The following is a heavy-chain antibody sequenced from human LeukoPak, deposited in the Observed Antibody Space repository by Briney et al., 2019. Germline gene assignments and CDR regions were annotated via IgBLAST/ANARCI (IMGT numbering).Heavy chain of an antibody. CDR2: ISGSGGST. D-gene: IGHD2-21*02. CDR3: AKESNCGGDCYYFDY. CDR1: GFTFSSYA. J-gene: IGHJ4*02. Sequence: GGSLRLSCAASGFTFSSYAMSWVRQAPGKGLEWVSAISGSGGSTYYADSVKGRFTISRDNSKNTLYLLMNSLRAEDTAVYYCAKESNCGGDCYYFDYWGQGTLVTVSS. V-gene: IGHV3-23*01.